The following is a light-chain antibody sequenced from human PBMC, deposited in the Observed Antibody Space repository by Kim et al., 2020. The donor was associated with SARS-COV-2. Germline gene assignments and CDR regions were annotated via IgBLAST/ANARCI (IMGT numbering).Light chain of an antibody. Sequence: SPGESATLSCRPSQSVSSNLAWYQQKPGQAPRLLIYAASTRATGVPARFSGSGSGTEFTLTIGSLQSEDFAVYYCQHYDNWPPVYTFGQGTKLEIK. V-gene: IGKV3-15*01. CDR3: QHYDNWPPVYT. J-gene: IGKJ2*01. CDR1: QSVSSN. CDR2: AAS.